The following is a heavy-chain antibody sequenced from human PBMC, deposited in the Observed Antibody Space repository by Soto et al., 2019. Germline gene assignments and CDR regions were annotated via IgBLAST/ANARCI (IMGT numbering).Heavy chain of an antibody. D-gene: IGHD2-2*01. CDR3: ARGQGYCSSTSCQTRPNWFDP. V-gene: IGHV4-34*01. CDR1: GGSFSGYY. Sequence: SETLSLTCAVYGGSFSGYYWSWIRQPPGKGLEWIGEINHSGSTNYNPSLKSRVTISVDTSKNQFSLKLSSVTAADTAVYYCARGQGYCSSTSCQTRPNWFDPWGQGTLVTVSS. CDR2: INHSGST. J-gene: IGHJ5*02.